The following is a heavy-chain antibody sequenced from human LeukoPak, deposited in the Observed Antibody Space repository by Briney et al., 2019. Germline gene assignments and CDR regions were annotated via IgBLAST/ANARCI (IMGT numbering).Heavy chain of an antibody. Sequence: PSETLSLTCIVSGGSISSYYWSWIRQPPGKGLEWIGYIYYSGSTNYNRSLKSRVTISVDTSKNQFSLKLSSVTAADTAVYYCARGGLVGAVPYWGQGTLVTVSS. V-gene: IGHV4-59*01. CDR1: GGSISSYY. D-gene: IGHD1-26*01. J-gene: IGHJ4*02. CDR3: ARGGLVGAVPY. CDR2: IYYSGST.